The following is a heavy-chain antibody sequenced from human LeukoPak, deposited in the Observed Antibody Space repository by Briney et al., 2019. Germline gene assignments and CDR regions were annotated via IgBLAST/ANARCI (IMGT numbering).Heavy chain of an antibody. J-gene: IGHJ4*02. V-gene: IGHV1-3*01. CDR1: GYTFSSYA. CDR2: INAGNGKT. CDR3: ARVGSGWFTVDY. Sequence: ASVKVSCKASGYTFSSYAMHWVRQAPGQRLEWMGWINAGNGKTKYSQKFQGRVTITRDTSATTAYMELSSLRSEDTAVYYCARVGSGWFTVDYWGQGTLVTVSS. D-gene: IGHD6-19*01.